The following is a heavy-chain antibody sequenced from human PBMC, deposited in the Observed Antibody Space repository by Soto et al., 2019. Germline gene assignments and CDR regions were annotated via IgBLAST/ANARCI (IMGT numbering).Heavy chain of an antibody. D-gene: IGHD4-17*01. CDR2: IFQSGST. Sequence: TLTLTCSVSGDSITSGGFSWSWIRQPPGKGLEWIGYIFQSGSTYYNPSLKSRVTISIDRSKKQFSLKLTSVTAADTDVYYCARGGDYYLDSWGQGTLVTVYS. CDR1: GDSITSGGFS. V-gene: IGHV4-30-2*01. J-gene: IGHJ4*02. CDR3: ARGGDYYLDS.